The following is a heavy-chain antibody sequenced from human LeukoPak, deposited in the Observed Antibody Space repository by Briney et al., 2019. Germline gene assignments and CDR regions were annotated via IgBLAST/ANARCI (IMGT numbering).Heavy chain of an antibody. CDR2: IRYDGSNK. D-gene: IGHD6-13*01. V-gene: IGHV3-30*02. CDR1: GFTFSSYG. CDR3: AKEPQQQLVYWYFDL. Sequence: PGGSLRLSCAASGFTFSSYGMHWVRQAPGKGLEWVAFIRYDGSNKYYADSVKGRFTISRDNSKNTLYLQMNSLRAEDTAVYYCAKEPQQQLVYWYFDLWGRGTLVTVSS. J-gene: IGHJ2*01.